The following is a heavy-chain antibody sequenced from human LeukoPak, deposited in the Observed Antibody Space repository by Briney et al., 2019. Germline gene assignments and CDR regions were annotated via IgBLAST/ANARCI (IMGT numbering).Heavy chain of an antibody. CDR1: GFTFSSYS. V-gene: IGHV3-21*01. CDR2: ISSSSYI. J-gene: IGHJ6*03. CDR3: ARGRGGYYYAQGYYYMDV. D-gene: IGHD3-22*01. Sequence: GGSLRLSCAASGFTFSSYSMNWVRQAPGKGLEWVSSISSSSYIYYADSVKGRFTISRDNAKNSLYLQMNSLRAEDTAVYYCARGRGGYYYAQGYYYMDVWGKGTTVTVSS.